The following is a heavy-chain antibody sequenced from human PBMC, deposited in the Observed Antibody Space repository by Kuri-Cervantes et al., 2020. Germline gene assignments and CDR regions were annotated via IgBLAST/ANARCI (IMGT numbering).Heavy chain of an antibody. J-gene: IGHJ4*02. V-gene: IGHV1-69*05. D-gene: IGHD2-2*01. Sequence: SVKVSCKASGYTFTSYGISWVRQAPGQGLEWMGGIIPIFGTPNYAQKFQGRVTITTDESTSTAYMELSSLRSEDTAVYYCARGGLGYCSSTSCSQAYFDYWGQGTLVTVSS. CDR3: ARGGLGYCSSTSCSQAYFDY. CDR1: GYTFTSYG. CDR2: IIPIFGTP.